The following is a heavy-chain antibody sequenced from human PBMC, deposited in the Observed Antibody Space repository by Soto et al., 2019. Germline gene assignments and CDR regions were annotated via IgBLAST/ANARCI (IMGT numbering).Heavy chain of an antibody. CDR2: ISYDGSNK. Sequence: GGSLRLSCAASGFTFSSYGMHWVRQAPGKGLEWVAVISYDGSNKYYADSVKGRFTISRDNSKNTLYLQMNSLRAEDTAVYYCAKSHCYGSGSYYYYYGMDVWGQGTTVTVSS. J-gene: IGHJ6*02. CDR1: GFTFSSYG. D-gene: IGHD3-10*01. V-gene: IGHV3-30*18. CDR3: AKSHCYGSGSYYYYYGMDV.